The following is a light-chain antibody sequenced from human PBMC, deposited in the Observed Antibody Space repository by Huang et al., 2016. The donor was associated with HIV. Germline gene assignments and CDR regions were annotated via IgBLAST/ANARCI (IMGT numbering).Light chain of an antibody. Sequence: DIQMTQSPSSLSVSAGERVTITCRASQDIGNSLAWYQQRSGNAPRLLLSDTSALDSEVPSRCSGSGSGTAHTLTISGLQPEDSATYYCQEYSSFSRTFGQGTNLEI. CDR3: QEYSSFSRT. V-gene: IGKV1-NL1*01. CDR1: QDIGNS. J-gene: IGKJ2*01. CDR2: DTS.